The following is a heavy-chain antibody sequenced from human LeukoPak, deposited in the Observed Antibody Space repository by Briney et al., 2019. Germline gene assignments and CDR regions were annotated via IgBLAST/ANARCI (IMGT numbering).Heavy chain of an antibody. CDR2: IYWDNDK. CDR3: AHHTYNDNWYGWFDS. Sequence: SGPTLVKPTQTLTLTCTLSGLSISTSGVGVGWIRRPPGEALEWLALIYWDNDKGYRPSLKNRLTITKDISQNQVVLTMSNMDPVDTATYYCAHHTYNDNWYGWFDSWGQGILVTVSS. J-gene: IGHJ5*01. D-gene: IGHD1-1*01. CDR1: GLSISTSGVG. V-gene: IGHV2-5*02.